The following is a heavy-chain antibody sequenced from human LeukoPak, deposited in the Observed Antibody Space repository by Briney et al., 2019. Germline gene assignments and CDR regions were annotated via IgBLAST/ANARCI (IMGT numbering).Heavy chain of an antibody. V-gene: IGHV3-15*05. CDR1: GFSFSRAW. J-gene: IGHJ4*02. Sequence: GGSLRLSCAASGFSFSRAWMSWVRQAPGKGLEWVGRIKSKSDGGTTDYAAPVKGRFTISRDDSKNTLFLQVNSLKTEDTAVYYCTSSVTTDYWGQGTLVTVSS. CDR2: IKSKSDGGTT. D-gene: IGHD4-17*01. CDR3: TSSVTTDY.